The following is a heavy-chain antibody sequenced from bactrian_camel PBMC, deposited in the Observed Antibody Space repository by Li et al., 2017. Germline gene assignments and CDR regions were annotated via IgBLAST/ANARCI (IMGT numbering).Heavy chain of an antibody. CDR1: GFTFDEFD. D-gene: IGHD2*01. J-gene: IGHJ4*01. Sequence: HVQLVESGGGSVQAGGSLRLSCATSGFTFDEFDMGWYRQGSGNECELVSRISSDDSTWYSDSVKGRFTISQDDAKTTVYLQMNSLKPEDTAMYCCAYDRICDVVEGEVDEYSYWGQGTQVTVS. CDR3: AYDRICDVVEGEVDEYSY. CDR2: ISSDDST. V-gene: IGHV3S63*01.